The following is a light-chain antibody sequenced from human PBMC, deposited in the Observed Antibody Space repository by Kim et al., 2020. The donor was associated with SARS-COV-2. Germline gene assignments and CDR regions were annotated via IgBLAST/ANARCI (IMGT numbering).Light chain of an antibody. CDR2: DAS. V-gene: IGKV1-39*01. J-gene: IGKJ2*02. CDR3: QQSHSFPRT. Sequence: DIQMAQSPSSLSASVGDRVTITCRASQSISTFLNWYQQTPGKAPRLLIYDASSLQTGVPSRFSGSGSGTDFTLTISSLRREDFATYYCQQSHSFPRTFGQGTNWRS. CDR1: QSISTF.